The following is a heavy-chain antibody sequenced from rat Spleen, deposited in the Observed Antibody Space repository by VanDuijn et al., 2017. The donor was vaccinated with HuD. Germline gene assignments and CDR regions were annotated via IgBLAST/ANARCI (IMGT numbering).Heavy chain of an antibody. Sequence: EVQLVESGGGLVQPGRSLQLSCAASGFTFNNYDMAWVRQTPTKGLEWVASISPSGGGTYYRDSVKGRFTVSRDNARGTQYIQMDSLRSEDTATYYCARQDTSGYSNWFTYWGQGTLVTVSS. CDR3: ARQDTSGYSNWFTY. D-gene: IGHD4-3*01. J-gene: IGHJ3*01. CDR2: ISPSGGGT. V-gene: IGHV5S14*01. CDR1: GFTFNNYD.